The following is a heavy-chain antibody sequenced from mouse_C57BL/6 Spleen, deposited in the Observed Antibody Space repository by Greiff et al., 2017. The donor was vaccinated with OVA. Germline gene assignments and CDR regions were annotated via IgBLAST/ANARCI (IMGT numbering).Heavy chain of an antibody. J-gene: IGHJ2*01. CDR2: INPSTGGT. D-gene: IGHD1-1*01. CDR3: ARKATTDGFDY. CDR1: GYSFTGYY. V-gene: IGHV1-42*01. Sequence: VQLQQSGPELVKPGASVKISCKASGYSFTGYYMNWVKRSPEKSLEWIGEINPSTGGTTYNQKFKAKATLTVDKSSSTAYMQLKSLTSEDSAVYYCARKATTDGFDYWGQGTTLTVSS.